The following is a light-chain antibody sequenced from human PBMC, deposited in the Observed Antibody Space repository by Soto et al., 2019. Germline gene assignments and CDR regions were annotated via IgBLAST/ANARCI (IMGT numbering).Light chain of an antibody. CDR1: QSVSSY. Sequence: EIVLTQSPATMSPPPGERATLFCRSSQSVSSYLAWYQQKPGQAPRLLIYDASSRATGIPARFSGSGFGTDFTLTISSLESQDSAVYYCQQRSYWPPYTFGQGTKVDIK. J-gene: IGKJ2*01. V-gene: IGKV3-11*01. CDR2: DAS. CDR3: QQRSYWPPYT.